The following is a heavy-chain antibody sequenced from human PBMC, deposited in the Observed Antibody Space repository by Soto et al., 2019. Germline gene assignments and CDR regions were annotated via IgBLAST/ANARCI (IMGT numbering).Heavy chain of an antibody. D-gene: IGHD6-19*01. CDR1: GGSVTSGAYH. CDR2: VHYSGST. V-gene: IGHV4-61*08. J-gene: IGHJ4*02. Sequence: PSETLSLTCSVSGGSVTSGAYHWTWIRQPPGKGLEWIGFVHYSGSTNYNPSLKSRVTISLDTSKNRFTLNLNSVTAADTAVYHCARVSFRAVAYTRADSWGQGTLVTVSS. CDR3: ARVSFRAVAYTRADS.